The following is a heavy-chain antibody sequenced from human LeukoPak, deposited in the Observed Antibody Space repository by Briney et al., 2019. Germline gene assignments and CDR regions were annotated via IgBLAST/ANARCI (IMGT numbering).Heavy chain of an antibody. V-gene: IGHV3-9*01. Sequence: PGGSLRLSCAASGFTFSSYSMNWVRQAPGKGLEWVSSISWNSGRIAYADSVEGRFTISRDSAKNSLFLQMSSLRPEDTAFYFCAKGRSYSYVASFDYWGQGTPVTVSS. J-gene: IGHJ4*02. CDR1: GFTFSSYS. CDR2: ISWNSGRI. D-gene: IGHD5-18*01. CDR3: AKGRSYSYVASFDY.